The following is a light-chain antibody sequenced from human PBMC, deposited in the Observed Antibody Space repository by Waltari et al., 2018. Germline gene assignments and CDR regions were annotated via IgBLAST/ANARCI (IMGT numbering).Light chain of an antibody. Sequence: ITISCTGTSSDVGSYNLVSWYQQHPGKAPKVMIYEVNKRPSGLSNRFSGSKSGNTASLTISGLQAEDEADYYCCSYAGSDTHVIFGGGTKLTVL. CDR2: EVN. J-gene: IGLJ2*01. CDR3: CSYAGSDTHVI. CDR1: SSDVGSYNL. V-gene: IGLV2-23*02.